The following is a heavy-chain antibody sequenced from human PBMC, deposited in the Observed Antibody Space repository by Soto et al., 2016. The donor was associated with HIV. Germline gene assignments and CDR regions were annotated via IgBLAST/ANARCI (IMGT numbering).Heavy chain of an antibody. Sequence: QVQLVQSGGEVKKPGASVKVSCKASGYTFMNSGISWVRQAPGQGLEWMAWISTDNGNTNYAQKLQGRVTMTTDTSTSTAYMQLRSLTSDDTAVYYCARAIGWSGDWFDPWGQGTLVTVSS. V-gene: IGHV1-18*01. J-gene: IGHJ5*02. CDR1: GYTFMNSG. CDR2: ISTDNGNT. CDR3: ARAIGWSGDWFDP. D-gene: IGHD6-19*01.